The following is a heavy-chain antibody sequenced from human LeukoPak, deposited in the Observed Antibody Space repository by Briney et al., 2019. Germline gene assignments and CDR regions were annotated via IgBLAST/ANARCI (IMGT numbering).Heavy chain of an antibody. CDR3: AKAIAVAATWLA. Sequence: GGSLRLSCAASGFTFSSYDLSWARQAPGKGLEWVSGMSGSGGSTYYADSVKGRFTISRDNYKNTLYLRMNSLRAEDTAVYYCAKAIAVAATWLAWGQGTLVTVAS. D-gene: IGHD6-19*01. CDR2: MSGSGGST. CDR1: GFTFSSYD. J-gene: IGHJ5*02. V-gene: IGHV3-23*01.